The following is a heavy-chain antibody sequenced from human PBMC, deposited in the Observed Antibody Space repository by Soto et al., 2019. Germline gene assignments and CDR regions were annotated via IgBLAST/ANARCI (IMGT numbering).Heavy chain of an antibody. CDR2: ISASGGRS. CDR3: AKDPDRYDYVWGTYRHIGH. Sequence: EVQLLESGGGLVQPGGSLRLSCTASGITFSNYAMNWVRQAPTKEVEWVSSISASGGRSYYADSVKGRFTILRDKSKNTLYLQMNSLRVEDTAVYYCAKDPDRYDYVWGTYRHIGHWGQGTLVTVSS. V-gene: IGHV3-23*01. D-gene: IGHD3-16*02. CDR1: GITFSNYA. J-gene: IGHJ4*02.